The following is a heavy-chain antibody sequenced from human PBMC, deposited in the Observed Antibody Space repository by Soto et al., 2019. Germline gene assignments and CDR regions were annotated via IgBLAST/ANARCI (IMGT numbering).Heavy chain of an antibody. V-gene: IGHV3-21*01. J-gene: IGHJ6*02. D-gene: IGHD2-15*01. CDR1: GFTFSSYS. CDR3: ARARRDGYSRVPYYYYGMDV. CDR2: ISSSSSYI. Sequence: PGGSLRLSCAASGFTFSSYSMNWVRQVPGKGLEWVSSISSSSSYIYYADSVKGRFTISRDNAKNSLYLQMNSLRAEDTAVYYCARARRDGYSRVPYYYYGMDVWGQGTTVTVSS.